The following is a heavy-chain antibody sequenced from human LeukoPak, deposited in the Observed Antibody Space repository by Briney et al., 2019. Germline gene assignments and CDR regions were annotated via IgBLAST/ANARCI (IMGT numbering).Heavy chain of an antibody. Sequence: ASVKVSCKASGGTFSSYAISWVRQAPGRGLEWMGRIIPIFGTANYAQKFQGRVTITTDESTSTAYMELSSLRSEDTAVYYCARDWTTVTLFRQDHNWFDPWGQGTLVTVSS. D-gene: IGHD4-17*01. V-gene: IGHV1-69*05. CDR2: IIPIFGTA. J-gene: IGHJ5*02. CDR3: ARDWTTVTLFRQDHNWFDP. CDR1: GGTFSSYA.